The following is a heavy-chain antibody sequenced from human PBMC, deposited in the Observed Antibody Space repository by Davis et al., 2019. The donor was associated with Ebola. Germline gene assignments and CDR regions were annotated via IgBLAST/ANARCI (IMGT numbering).Heavy chain of an antibody. CDR2: INPSGGTT. CDR3: VRDLRGWGDFDY. D-gene: IGHD3-10*01. Sequence: ASVTVSCKASGYTLVSYYAHWVRQAPGQGLEWMGIINPSGGTTTYAQKFQGRVTMTRDTSTNTLYMELSSLTSGDTAVYYCVRDLRGWGDFDYWGQGTLVTVSS. J-gene: IGHJ4*02. CDR1: GYTLVSYY. V-gene: IGHV1-46*01.